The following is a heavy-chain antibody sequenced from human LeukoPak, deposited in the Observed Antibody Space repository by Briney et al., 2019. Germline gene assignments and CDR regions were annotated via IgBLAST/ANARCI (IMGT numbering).Heavy chain of an antibody. V-gene: IGHV1-2*02. D-gene: IGHD3-22*01. CDR3: ARAEGPYYYDSSGYLPGY. Sequence: GASVEVSCKASGYTFTGYYMHWVRQAPGQGLEWMGWINPNSGGTNYAQKFQGRVTMTRDTSISTAYMELSRLRSDDTAVYYCARAEGPYYYDSSGYLPGYWGQGTLVTASS. J-gene: IGHJ4*02. CDR1: GYTFTGYY. CDR2: INPNSGGT.